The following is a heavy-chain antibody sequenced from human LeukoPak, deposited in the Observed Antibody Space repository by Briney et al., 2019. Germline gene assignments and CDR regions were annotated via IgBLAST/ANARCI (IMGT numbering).Heavy chain of an antibody. CDR3: ARYVYCSSTSCYVKNAFDI. CDR1: GYTFTGYY. D-gene: IGHD2-2*01. V-gene: IGHV1-2*02. J-gene: IGHJ3*02. CDR2: INPNSGGT. Sequence: ASVKVSCKASGYTFTGYYMHWVRQAPGQGLEWMGWINPNSGGTNYAQKFQGRVTMTRDTSISTAYMERSSLRSDDTAVYYCARYVYCSSTSCYVKNAFDIWGQGTMVTVSS.